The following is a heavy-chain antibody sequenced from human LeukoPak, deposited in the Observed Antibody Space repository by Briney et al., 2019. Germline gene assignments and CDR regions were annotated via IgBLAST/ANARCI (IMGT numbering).Heavy chain of an antibody. J-gene: IGHJ3*02. Sequence: GGSLRLSCAASGFTFSSYAMSWVRQAPGKGLEWVSAISGSGGSTYYADSVKGRFTISRDNSKNTLYLQMNSLGAGDTAVYYCAKLGDRYNWNDGAFDIWGQGTMVTVSS. CDR3: AKLGDRYNWNDGAFDI. CDR1: GFTFSSYA. CDR2: ISGSGGST. V-gene: IGHV3-23*01. D-gene: IGHD1-20*01.